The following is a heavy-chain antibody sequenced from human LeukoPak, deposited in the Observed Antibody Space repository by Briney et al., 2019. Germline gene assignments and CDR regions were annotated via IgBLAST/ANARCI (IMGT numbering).Heavy chain of an antibody. CDR3: ARGRSAAAANGYNWFDP. J-gene: IGHJ5*02. Sequence: SETLSLTCTVSGGSISSYYWSWIRQPAGKGLEWIGRIYTSGSTNYNPSLKSRVTISVDTSKNQFSLKLSSVTAADTAVYYCARGRSAAAANGYNWFDPWGQGTLVTVSS. V-gene: IGHV4-4*07. CDR2: IYTSGST. CDR1: GGSISSYY. D-gene: IGHD6-13*01.